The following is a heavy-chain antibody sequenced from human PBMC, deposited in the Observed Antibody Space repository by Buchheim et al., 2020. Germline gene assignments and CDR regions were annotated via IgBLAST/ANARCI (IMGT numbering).Heavy chain of an antibody. Sequence: QVQLQQWGAGLLKPSETLSLTCAVYGGSFSGYYWSWIRQPPGKGLEWIGEINHSGSTNYNPSLKSRVTLSVDTSKNQFSLKLSSVTAADTAVYYCARGDCSSTSCSVYYYYGMDVWGQGTT. D-gene: IGHD2-2*01. CDR3: ARGDCSSTSCSVYYYYGMDV. CDR2: INHSGST. CDR1: GGSFSGYY. J-gene: IGHJ6*02. V-gene: IGHV4-34*01.